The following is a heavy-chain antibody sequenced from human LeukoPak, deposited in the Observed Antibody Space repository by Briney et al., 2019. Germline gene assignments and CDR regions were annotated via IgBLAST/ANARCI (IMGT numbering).Heavy chain of an antibody. CDR1: GFTFSSHW. V-gene: IGHV3-7*01. J-gene: IGHJ4*02. CDR3: ARDRGDY. CDR2: IKLGGSEI. Sequence: PGGSLRLSCAASGFTFSSHWMNWVRQAPGKGLEWVANIKLGGSEIYYVDSVKGRLTISRDDAKNSLYLQMNSLRDEDTAVYYCARDRGDYWGQGTLVTVSS.